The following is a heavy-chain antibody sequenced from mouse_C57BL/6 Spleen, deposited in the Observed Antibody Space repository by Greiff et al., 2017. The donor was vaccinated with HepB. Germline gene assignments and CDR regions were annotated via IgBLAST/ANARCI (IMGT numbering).Heavy chain of an antibody. J-gene: IGHJ2*01. CDR2: INPSSGYT. CDR3: ERLETAQATVDY. CDR1: GYTFTSYT. Sequence: VQLQQSGAELARPGASVKMSCKASGYTFTSYTMHWVKQRPGQGLEWIGYINPSSGYTKYNQKFKDKATLTADKSSSTAYMQLSSLTSEDSAVYYCERLETAQATVDYWGQGTTLTVSS. V-gene: IGHV1-4*01. D-gene: IGHD3-2*02.